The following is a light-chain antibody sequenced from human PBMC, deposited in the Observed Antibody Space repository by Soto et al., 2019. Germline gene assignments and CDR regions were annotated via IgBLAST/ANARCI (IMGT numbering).Light chain of an antibody. Sequence: QSVLTQPPSASGTPGQRVTVSCSGSSSNIGSQPVNWYQQLPGTAPKLLIYTNTLRPSGVPDRFSGSKSGTSASLAISGLQSEDEADYYCAAWDDSLNGLVFGGVTQLSVL. CDR3: AAWDDSLNGLV. J-gene: IGLJ2*01. V-gene: IGLV1-44*01. CDR2: TNT. CDR1: SSNIGSQP.